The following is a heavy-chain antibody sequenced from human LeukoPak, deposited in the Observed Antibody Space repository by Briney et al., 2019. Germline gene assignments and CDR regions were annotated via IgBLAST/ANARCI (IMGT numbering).Heavy chain of an antibody. CDR3: AKDGYDSSGYFY. D-gene: IGHD3-22*01. J-gene: IGHJ4*02. CDR2: ISGSGGST. Sequence: GGSLRLSCAASGFTFSSYSMNWVRQAPGKGLEWVSAISGSGGSTYYADSVKGRFTISRDNSKNTLYLQINSLRAEDTAVYYCAKDGYDSSGYFYWGQGTLVTVSS. CDR1: GFTFSSYS. V-gene: IGHV3-23*01.